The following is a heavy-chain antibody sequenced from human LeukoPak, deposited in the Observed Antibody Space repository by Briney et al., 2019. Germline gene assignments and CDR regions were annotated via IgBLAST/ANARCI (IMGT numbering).Heavy chain of an antibody. V-gene: IGHV4-38-2*02. D-gene: IGHD1-1*01. J-gene: IGHJ4*02. CDR2: ISHSGST. CDR3: ARVNAPVATFDY. CDR1: GYSISSTYY. Sequence: SETLSLTCTVSGYSISSTYYGAWIRQPPGKGLEWIATISHSGSTYYTPSLKSRLTILLDTSKNHFSLRLSSVTAADTAVYYCARVNAPVATFDYWGLGILVTVSS.